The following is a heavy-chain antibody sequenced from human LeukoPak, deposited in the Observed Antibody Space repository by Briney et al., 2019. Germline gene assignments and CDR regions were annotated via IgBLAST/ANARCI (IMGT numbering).Heavy chain of an antibody. Sequence: PSETLSLTCTVSGGSISSYYWSWIRQPPGKGLEWIGYIYYSGSTNYNPSLKSRVTISVDTSKNQFSLKLSSVTAADTAVYYCARHPRVDSGWYLVDYWGQGTLVTVSS. CDR1: GGSISSYY. J-gene: IGHJ4*02. V-gene: IGHV4-59*08. CDR2: IYYSGST. D-gene: IGHD6-19*01. CDR3: ARHPRVDSGWYLVDY.